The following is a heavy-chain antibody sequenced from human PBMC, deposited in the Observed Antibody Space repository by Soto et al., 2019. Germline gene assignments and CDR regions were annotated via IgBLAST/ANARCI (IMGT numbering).Heavy chain of an antibody. D-gene: IGHD3-22*01. J-gene: IGHJ4*02. CDR2: IYSSGNT. Sequence: PSETLSLTCTVSGGSISGFYWTWIRQPAGRGLEWIGRIYSSGNTYYDPSLTSRVTMSVDTSKNQFSLKLSSVTAADTAVYYCARRASYDSSGYYYISYFDYWGQGTLVTVSS. CDR1: GGSISGFY. V-gene: IGHV4-4*07. CDR3: ARRASYDSSGYYYISYFDY.